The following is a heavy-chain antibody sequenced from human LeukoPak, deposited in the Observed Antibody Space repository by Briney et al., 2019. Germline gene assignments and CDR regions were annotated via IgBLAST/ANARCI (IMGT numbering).Heavy chain of an antibody. Sequence: ASVKVSCKVSGYTLTELSMHWVRQAPGKGLEWMGGFDPEDGETIYAQKCQGRVTMTTDTSTSTAYMELRSLRSDDTAVYYCASLVSGRGYWGQGTLVTVSS. CDR1: GYTLTELS. D-gene: IGHD2-15*01. CDR2: FDPEDGET. J-gene: IGHJ4*02. CDR3: ASLVSGRGY. V-gene: IGHV1-24*01.